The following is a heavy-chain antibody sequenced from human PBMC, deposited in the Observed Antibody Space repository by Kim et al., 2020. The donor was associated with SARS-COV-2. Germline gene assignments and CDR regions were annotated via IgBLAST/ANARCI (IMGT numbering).Heavy chain of an antibody. V-gene: IGHV4-39*01. Sequence: SETLSLTCTVSGGSISSSSYYWGWIRQPPGKGLEWIGSIYYSGSTYYNPSLKSRVTISVDTSKNQFSLKLSSVTAADTAVYYCARGILTGYYMYRVSFDPWGQGTLVTVSS. CDR3: ARGILTGYYMYRVSFDP. CDR2: IYYSGST. J-gene: IGHJ5*02. D-gene: IGHD3-9*01. CDR1: GGSISSSSYY.